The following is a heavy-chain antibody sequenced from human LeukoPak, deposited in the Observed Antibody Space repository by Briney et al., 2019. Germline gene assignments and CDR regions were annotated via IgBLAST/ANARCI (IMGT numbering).Heavy chain of an antibody. V-gene: IGHV1-2*02. CDR2: INPNSGGT. CDR1: GYTFTSYG. CDR3: ARDDFWSGYPKLPMGGP. Sequence: GASVKVSCKASGYTFTSYGISWVRQAPGQGLEWMGWINPNSGGTNYAQKFQGRVTMTRDTSISTAYMELSRLRSDDTAVYYCARDDFWSGYPKLPMGGPWGQGTLVTVSS. J-gene: IGHJ5*02. D-gene: IGHD3-3*01.